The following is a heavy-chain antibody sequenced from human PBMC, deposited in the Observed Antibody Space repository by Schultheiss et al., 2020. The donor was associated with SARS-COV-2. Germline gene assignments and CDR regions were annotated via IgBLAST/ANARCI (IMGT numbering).Heavy chain of an antibody. CDR3: AKVMGKDGYRDRPDR. V-gene: IGHV3-23*01. J-gene: IGHJ5*02. Sequence: GGSLRLSCAASGFTFSSYAMSWVRQAPGKGLEWVSAISGSGGSTYYADSVKGRFTISRDNSRNTLYLQMNGLRPEDTAVYYCAKVMGKDGYRDRPDRWGQGTLVTVSS. D-gene: IGHD5-24*01. CDR1: GFTFSSYA. CDR2: ISGSGGST.